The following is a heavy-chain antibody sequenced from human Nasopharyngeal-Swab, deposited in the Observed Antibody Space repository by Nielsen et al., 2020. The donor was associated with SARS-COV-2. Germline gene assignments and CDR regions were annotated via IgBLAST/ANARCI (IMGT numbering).Heavy chain of an antibody. CDR3: ARVRRRGIDY. J-gene: IGHJ4*02. V-gene: IGHV1-46*01. CDR2: INPSGGST. Sequence: ASVKVSCKASGYTFTSYYMHWVRQAPGQGLEWMGIINPSGGSTSYAQKLQGRVTMTTDTSTSTAYMELRSLRSDDTAVYYCARVRRRGIDYWGQGTLVTVSS. D-gene: IGHD3-10*01. CDR1: GYTFTSYY.